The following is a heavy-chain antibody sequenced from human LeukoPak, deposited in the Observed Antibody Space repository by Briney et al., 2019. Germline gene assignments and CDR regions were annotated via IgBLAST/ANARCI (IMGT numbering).Heavy chain of an antibody. V-gene: IGHV4-34*01. J-gene: IGHJ6*03. CDR1: GGSFSGYY. CDR3: ARVGRLSTSFNYYMDV. Sequence: NPSETLSLTCPVYGGSFSGYYWSWIRQPPGKGLEWIGEINHSGSTNYNPSLKSRVTISVDTSKNQFSLKLSPVTAADTAVYYCARVGRLSTSFNYYMDVWGKGTTVTVSS. D-gene: IGHD2-2*01. CDR2: INHSGST.